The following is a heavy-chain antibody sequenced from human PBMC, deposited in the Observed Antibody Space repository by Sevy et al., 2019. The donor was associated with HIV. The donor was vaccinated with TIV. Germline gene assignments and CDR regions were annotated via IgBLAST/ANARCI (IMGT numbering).Heavy chain of an antibody. CDR2: IYYSGST. J-gene: IGHJ3*02. CDR1: GGSISSYY. Sequence: SETLSLTCTVSGGSISSYYWSWIRQPPGKGLEWIGYIYYSGSTNYNPSLKSRVAISVDTSKNQFSLKLSSVTAADTAVYYCARESYYDSSGYVNDAFDIWGQGTMVTVSS. CDR3: ARESYYDSSGYVNDAFDI. D-gene: IGHD3-22*01. V-gene: IGHV4-59*01.